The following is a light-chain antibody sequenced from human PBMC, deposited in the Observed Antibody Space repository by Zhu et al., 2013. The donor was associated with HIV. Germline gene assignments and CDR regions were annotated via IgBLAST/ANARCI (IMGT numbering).Light chain of an antibody. V-gene: IGKV3-20*01. CDR3: QQYGGSPRT. J-gene: IGKJ2*02. CDR1: QSFSRNY. CDR2: GAS. Sequence: EILLTQSPGTLSLSPGERATLSCRASQSFSRNYLAWYQQRPGRSPRLLIFGASSRASGIPNRFSGSGSGTDFTLTISRLEPEDFAVYYCQQYGGSPRTFGQGDQPGDQT.